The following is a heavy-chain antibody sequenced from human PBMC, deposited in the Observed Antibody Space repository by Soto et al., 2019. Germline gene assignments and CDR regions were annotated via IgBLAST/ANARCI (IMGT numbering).Heavy chain of an antibody. CDR1: GFTFSSYW. Sequence: PGGSLRLSCAASGFTFSSYWMSWVRQAPGKGLEWVANIKQDGSEKYYVDSVKGRFTISRDNAKNSLYLQMNSLRAEDTAVYYCARAEKYSGYPNFDYWGQGTLVTVSS. CDR3: ARAEKYSGYPNFDY. D-gene: IGHD5-12*01. J-gene: IGHJ4*02. V-gene: IGHV3-7*01. CDR2: IKQDGSEK.